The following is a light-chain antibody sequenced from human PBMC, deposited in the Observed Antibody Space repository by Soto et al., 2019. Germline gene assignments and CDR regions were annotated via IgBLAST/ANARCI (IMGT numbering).Light chain of an antibody. Sequence: EIVMTQSPATLSVSPGERATLSCRASQSVRNNLAWYQQKPGQAPSLLIYGASTRATGIPARFSGSGSGTEFTLTISSLRSEDFALYFCHQYTKWPRTFGQGTLLEI. CDR2: GAS. CDR3: HQYTKWPRT. CDR1: QSVRNN. V-gene: IGKV3-15*01. J-gene: IGKJ5*01.